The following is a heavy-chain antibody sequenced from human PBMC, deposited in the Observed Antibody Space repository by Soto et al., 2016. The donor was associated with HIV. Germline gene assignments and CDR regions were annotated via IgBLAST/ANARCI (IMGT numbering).Heavy chain of an antibody. CDR1: GFIFTAYY. J-gene: IGHJ4*02. V-gene: IGHV1-8*03. CDR3: ARGRECSGGSCYYFDY. D-gene: IGHD2-15*01. CDR2: MNPDSGNT. Sequence: QVQLVQSGAEVKKPGASMKVSCKASGFIFTAYYMNWVRQAPGQGLEWMGWMNPDSGNTDYAQKFQGRVTITRNTSIRTAYMELSSLRSEDTAVYYCARGRECSGGSCYYFDYWGQGTLVTVSS.